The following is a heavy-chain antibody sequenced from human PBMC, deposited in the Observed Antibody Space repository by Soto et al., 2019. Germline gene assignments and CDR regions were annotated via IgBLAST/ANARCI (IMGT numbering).Heavy chain of an antibody. CDR2: IDYSGTA. Sequence: ASETLSLTCVFSSGSVSNSNWWGWVRQPPGKGLEWIGNIDYSGTAYFNPSLGTRVTFPADTSKNQFSLTLYSVTAADTAVYYCARTTGRHLDFWGQGILVTVSS. V-gene: IGHV4-39*01. CDR3: ARTTGRHLDF. J-gene: IGHJ4*02. CDR1: SGSVSNSNW. D-gene: IGHD4-4*01.